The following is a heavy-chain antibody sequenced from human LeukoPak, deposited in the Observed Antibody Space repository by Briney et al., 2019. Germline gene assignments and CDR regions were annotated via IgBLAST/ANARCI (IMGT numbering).Heavy chain of an antibody. CDR1: GYTFTGYY. V-gene: IGHV1-2*02. CDR3: ARALDIVLMVYARGRNWFDP. CDR2: INPNIGAT. Sequence: ASVKVSCKPSGYTFTGYYLHWVRQAPGQALEWMGWINPNIGATMYAQKFQGRVTMTRDTSISTAYMELSRLRSDDTAVYYCARALDIVLMVYARGRNWFDPWGQGTLVTVSS. D-gene: IGHD2-8*01. J-gene: IGHJ5*02.